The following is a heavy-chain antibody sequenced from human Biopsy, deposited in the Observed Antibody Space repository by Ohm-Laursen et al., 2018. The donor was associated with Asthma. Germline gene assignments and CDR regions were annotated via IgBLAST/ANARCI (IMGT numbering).Heavy chain of an antibody. CDR3: ATLSIRFLEWLSIDSYVMDV. CDR2: INAGNGNT. V-gene: IGHV1-3*01. D-gene: IGHD3-3*01. J-gene: IGHJ6*02. Sequence: SSVKVSCKASGYTFISYAIHWVRQAPGQRLEWMGWINAGNGNTKYSQKFQGRATITRDTSASTAYMELSSLRSEDTAVYYCATLSIRFLEWLSIDSYVMDVWGQGTTVTVSS. CDR1: GYTFISYA.